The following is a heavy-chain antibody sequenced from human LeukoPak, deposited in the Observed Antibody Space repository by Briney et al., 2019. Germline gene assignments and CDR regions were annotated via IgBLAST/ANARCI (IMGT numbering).Heavy chain of an antibody. CDR2: IYFTGSA. CDR1: DGSITSKTYY. V-gene: IGHV4-39*01. Sequence: SETLSLTCTISDGSITSKTYYWGWIRQPPGKGLEWIGSIYFTGSAWHNPSLKSRVNMTVDTSKNQFSLKLTSVTAADAAVYYCARHYGPWGQGTLVTVSS. J-gene: IGHJ4*02. D-gene: IGHD3-10*01. CDR3: ARHYGP.